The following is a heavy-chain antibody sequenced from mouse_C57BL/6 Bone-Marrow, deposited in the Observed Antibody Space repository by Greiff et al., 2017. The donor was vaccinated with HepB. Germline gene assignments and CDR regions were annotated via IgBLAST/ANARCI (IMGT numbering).Heavy chain of an antibody. V-gene: IGHV14-4*01. CDR1: GFNIKDDY. Sequence: VQLKESGAELVRPGASVKLSCTASGFNIKDDYMHWVKQRPEQGLEWIGWIDPENGDTEYASKFQGKATIPADTSSNTAYLQLSSLTSEDTAVYYCTTYSVYFDYWGQGTTLTVSS. CDR2: IDPENGDT. J-gene: IGHJ2*01. CDR3: TTYSVYFDY.